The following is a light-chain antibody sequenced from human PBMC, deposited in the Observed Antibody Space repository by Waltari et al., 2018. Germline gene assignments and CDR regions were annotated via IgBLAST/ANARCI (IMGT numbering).Light chain of an antibody. Sequence: EIVLTQSPGTLALSLGVRDTLSCRARQSVGRALAWYQQKPGQAPRPLIYVTSTRATGIADKFGGSGAGTDFSLTISRVEPEDFAVYFCQIYVRLPVTFGQGTKVEVK. CDR2: VTS. CDR3: QIYVRLPVT. J-gene: IGKJ1*01. V-gene: IGKV3-20*01. CDR1: QSVGRA.